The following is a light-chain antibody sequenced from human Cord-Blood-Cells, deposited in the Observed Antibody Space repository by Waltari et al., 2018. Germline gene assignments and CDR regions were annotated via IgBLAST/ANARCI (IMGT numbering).Light chain of an antibody. V-gene: IGLV2-23*01. Sequence: QSALTQPASVSGSPGQSLTISCTGTSSDVGSYNLVSGYQQHPGKAPKLMIYEGSTRPSGVSNRFSGSKSGNTSSLTISGLQAEDEADYYCCSYAGSSTNWVFGGGTKLTVL. CDR3: CSYAGSSTNWV. CDR2: EGS. J-gene: IGLJ3*02. CDR1: SSDVGSYNL.